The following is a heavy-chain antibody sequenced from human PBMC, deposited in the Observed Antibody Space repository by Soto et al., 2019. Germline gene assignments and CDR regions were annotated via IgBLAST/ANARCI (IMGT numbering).Heavy chain of an antibody. CDR1: GFTFSSCA. CDR2: VTHDGTLH. Sequence: QVQLVESGGGVVQPGRSLRLSCVASGFTFSSCAMHWVRQVPGKGLEWLAVVTHDGTLHPYADSVKGRFSISRDNSRKTLYLQMNGLRPEDTAVYYCVKDRSDTWSSDYWGQGTLVTVSS. D-gene: IGHD2-8*02. CDR3: VKDRSDTWSSDY. J-gene: IGHJ4*02. V-gene: IGHV3-30*18.